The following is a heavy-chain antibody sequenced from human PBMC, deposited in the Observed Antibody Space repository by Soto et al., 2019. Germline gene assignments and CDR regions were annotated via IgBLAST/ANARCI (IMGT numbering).Heavy chain of an antibody. Sequence: SETLSLTCAVYGGSFSGYYWSWIRQPPGKGLEWIGEINHSGSTNYNPSLKSRVTISVDTSKNQFSLKLSSVTAADTAVYYCARGRSGGSGWYGDHWGKGTLVTVSS. CDR3: ARGRSGGSGWYGDH. CDR2: INHSGST. CDR1: GGSFSGYY. V-gene: IGHV4-34*01. J-gene: IGHJ4*02. D-gene: IGHD6-19*01.